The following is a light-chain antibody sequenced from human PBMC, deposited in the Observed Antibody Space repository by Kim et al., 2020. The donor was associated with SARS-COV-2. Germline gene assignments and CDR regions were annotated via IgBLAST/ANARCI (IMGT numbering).Light chain of an antibody. Sequence: PGERATLSCRASQSVSSSYLAWYQQKPGQAPRLLIYGASSRATGIPDRFSGSGSGTDFTLTISRLEPEDFAVYYCQQYGSSPRGYSFGQGTKLEIK. J-gene: IGKJ2*03. CDR3: QQYGSSPRGYS. CDR2: GAS. V-gene: IGKV3-20*01. CDR1: QSVSSSY.